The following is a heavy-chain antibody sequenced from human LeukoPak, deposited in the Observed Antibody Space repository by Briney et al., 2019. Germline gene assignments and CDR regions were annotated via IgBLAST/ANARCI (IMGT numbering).Heavy chain of an antibody. D-gene: IGHD6-13*01. CDR1: GFTFSSYG. Sequence: GRSPRLSCAASGFTFSSYGIHWVRQAPGKGLEWVAVISYDGSNKYYADSVKGRFTISRDNSKNMLYLQVNSLRAEDTAVYYCAKGVRGIAAAGTRWIRYYGMDVWGQGTTVTVSS. V-gene: IGHV3-30*18. CDR3: AKGVRGIAAAGTRWIRYYGMDV. J-gene: IGHJ6*02. CDR2: ISYDGSNK.